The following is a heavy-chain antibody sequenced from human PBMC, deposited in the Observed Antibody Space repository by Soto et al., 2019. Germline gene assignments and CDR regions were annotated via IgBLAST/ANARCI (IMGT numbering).Heavy chain of an antibody. CDR2: IWYDGSNK. V-gene: IGHV3-33*01. D-gene: IGHD3-9*01. Sequence: QVQLVESGGGVVQPGRSLRLSCEASGFTFSSYGMHWVRQAPGKGLEWAAVIWYDGSNKYYADSVKGRFTNSRDNSKNTLYLQMNSLRAEDTAVYYCARGDILTGYLIDWGQGTLVTVSS. CDR3: ARGDILTGYLID. CDR1: GFTFSSYG. J-gene: IGHJ4*02.